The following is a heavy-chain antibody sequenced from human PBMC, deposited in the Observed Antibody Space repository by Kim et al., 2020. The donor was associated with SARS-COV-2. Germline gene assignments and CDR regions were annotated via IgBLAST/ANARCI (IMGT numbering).Heavy chain of an antibody. J-gene: IGHJ4*01. CDR2: IYSSSSTS. V-gene: IGHV3-48*04. D-gene: IGHD3-10*01. CDR1: GVTFSSDG. CDR3: ASCFNGSGSYY. Sequence: GGSLRLSCAASGVTFSSDGINWVRLAPGKGLEWVSFIYSSSSTSYYDDSVHGRSITIRDNTKNSLFLLKNSLRADDAADYYCASCFNGSGSYYCG.